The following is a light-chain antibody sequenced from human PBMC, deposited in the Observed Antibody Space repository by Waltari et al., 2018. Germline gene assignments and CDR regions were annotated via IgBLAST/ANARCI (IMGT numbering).Light chain of an antibody. CDR2: VNGDGSH. Sequence: QLVVTQSPSASASLAASVKLTFTLRSGHSSNTTARLHHQPEKGHRYLMKVNGDGSHSRGDEIPDRFSGSSSGAERYLTISSLQAEDEADYYCQTGGHGTWVFGGGTKLTVL. V-gene: IGLV4-69*01. CDR3: QTGGHGTWV. J-gene: IGLJ3*02. CDR1: SGHSSNT.